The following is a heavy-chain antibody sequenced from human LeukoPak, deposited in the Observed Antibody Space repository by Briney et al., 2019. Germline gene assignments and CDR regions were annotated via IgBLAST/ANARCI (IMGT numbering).Heavy chain of an antibody. D-gene: IGHD6-13*01. CDR2: IYYSGST. CDR3: ASLIAAALRGAFDI. CDR1: GGSISSYY. Sequence: SETLSLTCTVSGGSISSYYWSWIRQPPGKGLEWIGYIYYSGSTNYNPSLKSRVTISVDTSKNQFSLKLSSVTAADTAVYYCASLIAAALRGAFDIWGQGTMVTVSS. J-gene: IGHJ3*02. V-gene: IGHV4-59*08.